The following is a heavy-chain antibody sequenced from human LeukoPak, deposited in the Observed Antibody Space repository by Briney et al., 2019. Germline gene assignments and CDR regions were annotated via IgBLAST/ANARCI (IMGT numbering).Heavy chain of an antibody. V-gene: IGHV3-74*01. J-gene: IGHJ6*03. CDR3: VRAVAYCSTTSCFHMDV. D-gene: IGHD2-2*01. CDR1: RFTFSNYW. CDR2: IHSDGSST. Sequence: GGSLRLSCAASRFTFSNYWMHWVRQAPGKGLVWVSRIHSDGSSTSYADSVKGRFTISRDNAKNTLYLQMSSLRAEDTAVYYCVRAVAYCSTTSCFHMDVWGKGTTVTVSS.